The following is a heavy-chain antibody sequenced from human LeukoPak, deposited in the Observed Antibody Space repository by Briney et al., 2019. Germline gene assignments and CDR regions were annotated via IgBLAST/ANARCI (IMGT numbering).Heavy chain of an antibody. CDR2: INRSGST. D-gene: IGHD5-12*01. CDR1: GGSFSGYY. J-gene: IGHJ4*02. CDR3: ARGLGGYDRDYFDY. Sequence: SETLSLTCAVYGGSFSGYYWSWLRQPPGKGLEWIGEINRSGSTNYNPSLKSRVTISVDTSKNQFSLKLSSVTAADTAVYYCARGLGGYDRDYFDYWGQGTLVTVSS. V-gene: IGHV4-34*01.